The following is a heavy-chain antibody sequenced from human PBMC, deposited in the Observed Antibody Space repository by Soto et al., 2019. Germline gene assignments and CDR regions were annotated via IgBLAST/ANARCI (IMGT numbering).Heavy chain of an antibody. D-gene: IGHD3-3*01. CDR3: AKGQFGVVMDV. Sequence: HLVESGGGLVQPGGSLRLSCAASGFFFSSHSMTWVRQAPGTGLEWVSSLSGDGVTTYYADSVKGRFIISRDNSKNTLYLKMDSLTVDDTAVYYCAKGQFGVVMDVWGKGPTVTVPP. V-gene: IGHV3-23*04. CDR2: LSGDGVTT. J-gene: IGHJ6*04. CDR1: GFFFSSHS.